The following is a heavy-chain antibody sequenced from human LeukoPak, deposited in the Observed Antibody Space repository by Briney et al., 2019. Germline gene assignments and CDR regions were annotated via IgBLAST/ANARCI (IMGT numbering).Heavy chain of an antibody. J-gene: IGHJ4*02. Sequence: GGSLRLSCAASGFTFDDYAIHWVRQAPGKGLEWVSGISWNSGSIGYADSVKGRFTISRDNAKNSLYLQMNSLRAEDTALYYCAKAWSGYDYPYYFDYWGQGTLVTVSS. CDR2: ISWNSGSI. CDR3: AKAWSGYDYPYYFDY. V-gene: IGHV3-9*01. D-gene: IGHD5-12*01. CDR1: GFTFDDYA.